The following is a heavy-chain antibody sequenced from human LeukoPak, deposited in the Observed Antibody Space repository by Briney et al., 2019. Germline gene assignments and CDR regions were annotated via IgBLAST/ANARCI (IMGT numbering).Heavy chain of an antibody. Sequence: ASVKVSCKVSGYTLTELSMHWVRQAPGKGLEWMGGFDPEDGETIYAQRFQGRVTMTEDTSTDTACMELSSLRSEDTAVYYCATDLVVVPGFQHWGQGTLVTVSS. V-gene: IGHV1-24*01. CDR1: GYTLTELS. D-gene: IGHD2-2*01. CDR2: FDPEDGET. J-gene: IGHJ1*01. CDR3: ATDLVVVPGFQH.